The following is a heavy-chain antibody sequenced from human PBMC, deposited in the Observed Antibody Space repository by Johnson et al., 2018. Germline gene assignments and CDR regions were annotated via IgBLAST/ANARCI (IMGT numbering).Heavy chain of an antibody. CDR3: ARGQGLILDY. D-gene: IGHD2-21*01. V-gene: IGHV1-3*01. Sequence: QVQLVQSGAEVKKPGASVKLSCTASGYSITSYAMHWVRKAPGQSLEWMGWVSADNDNVQYSQKFQGRVTITRDTSANTAYMELSSLRSEDTAVYYCARGQGLILDYWGQGTLVTV. J-gene: IGHJ4*02. CDR2: VSADNDNV. CDR1: GYSITSYA.